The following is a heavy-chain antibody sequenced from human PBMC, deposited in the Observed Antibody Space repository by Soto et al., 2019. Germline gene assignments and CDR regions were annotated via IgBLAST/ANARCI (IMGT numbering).Heavy chain of an antibody. CDR3: AAELGFGKVAVA. D-gene: IGHD2-15*01. CDR1: GDTFKNCV. CDR2: IIPLFGTT. V-gene: IGHV1-69*01. J-gene: IGHJ6*01. Sequence: QVQVVQSGVEVRRPGSSVKVSCKASGDTFKNCVISWVRQAPGQGLEWMGGIIPLFGTTDFAQRSQGRFTITTDESTTTAYMELSRLRSEDRATYYCAAELGFGKVAVAWGQRNKVIVSA.